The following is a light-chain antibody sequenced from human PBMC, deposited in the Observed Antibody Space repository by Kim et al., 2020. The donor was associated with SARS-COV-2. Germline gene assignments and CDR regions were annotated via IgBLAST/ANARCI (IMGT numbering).Light chain of an antibody. CDR3: QQFYSRPPIT. V-gene: IGKV1-39*01. J-gene: IGKJ5*01. Sequence: DIQMTQSPSSLSASVGDRVTITCRASQDISRYLNWYQQKPGKAPKLLIYTASSLQSGVPSRFTGSGSETDFTLTISSLQAEDVAVYYCQQFYSRPPITFGQGTRLEIK. CDR1: QDISRY. CDR2: TAS.